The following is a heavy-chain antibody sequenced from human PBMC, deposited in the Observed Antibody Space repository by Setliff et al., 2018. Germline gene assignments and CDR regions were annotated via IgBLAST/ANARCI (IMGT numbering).Heavy chain of an antibody. V-gene: IGHV1-69*05. CDR2: TIPLFGTT. Sequence: SVKVSCKASGGTFSNYGVSWVRQAPGQGLEWMGGTIPLFGTTDYAQKFHVRVTIITDESTSTAYMELSRLTSDDTAVYYCAREGVDTRSSTDYRYYMDVWGQGTTVTVSS. CDR1: GGTFSNYG. CDR3: AREGVDTRSSTDYRYYMDV. J-gene: IGHJ6*03. D-gene: IGHD2-15*01.